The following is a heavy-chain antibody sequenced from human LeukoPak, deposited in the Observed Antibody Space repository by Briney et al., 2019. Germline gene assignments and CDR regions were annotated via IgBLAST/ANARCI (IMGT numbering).Heavy chain of an antibody. D-gene: IGHD3-10*01. CDR3: ARGHYYGSGSYYNVRSSNWFDP. Sequence: TSETLSLTCAVYGGSFSGYYWSWIRQPPGKGLEWIGEINHSGRTNYNPSLKSRVTISVDTSKNQLSLKLSSVTAADTAVYYCARGHYYGSGSYYNVRSSNWFDPWGQGTLVTASS. V-gene: IGHV4-34*01. CDR1: GGSFSGYY. CDR2: INHSGRT. J-gene: IGHJ5*02.